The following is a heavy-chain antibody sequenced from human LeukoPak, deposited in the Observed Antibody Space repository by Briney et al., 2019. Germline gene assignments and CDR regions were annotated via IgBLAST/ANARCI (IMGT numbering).Heavy chain of an antibody. Sequence: ASVKVSCKASGYTFTYYAMHWVRQAPGQRLEWMGWINAGNGNTKYSQKFQGRVTITRDTSASTAYMEVSSLRSEDTAVYYCARSYCGGDCHSSTGAFDIWGQGTMVTVSS. D-gene: IGHD2-21*02. V-gene: IGHV1-3*01. CDR2: INAGNGNT. CDR3: ARSYCGGDCHSSTGAFDI. J-gene: IGHJ3*02. CDR1: GYTFTYYA.